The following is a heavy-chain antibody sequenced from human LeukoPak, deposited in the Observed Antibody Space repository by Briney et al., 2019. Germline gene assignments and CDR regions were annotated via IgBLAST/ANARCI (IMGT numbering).Heavy chain of an antibody. D-gene: IGHD1/OR15-1a*01. CDR2: TYYRSKRYH. J-gene: IGHJ4*02. CDR3: ARGNNGWIDY. V-gene: IGHV6-1*01. Sequence: SQTLSLTCALSGDRVSRNSAAWNWIRQSPSRGLEWLGRTYYRSKRYHDYAVSVKSRITISPDTSKNQFSLQLNTVTPEDTAVYFCARGNNGWIDYWGQGTLVTVSS. CDR1: GDRVSRNSAA.